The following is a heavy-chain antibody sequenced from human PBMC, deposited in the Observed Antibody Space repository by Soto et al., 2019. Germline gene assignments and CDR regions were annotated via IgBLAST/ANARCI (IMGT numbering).Heavy chain of an antibody. D-gene: IGHD3-10*01. CDR2: INHSGST. CDR1: GVSFSGYY. V-gene: IGHV4-34*01. CDR3: ARARLSRSWWFDP. Sequence: SETLSLTCAVYGVSFSGYYWSWIRQPPGKGLEWIGEINHSGSTNYNPSLKSRVTISVDTSKNQFSLKLSSVTAADTAVYYCARARLSRSWWFDPWGQGTLVTVSS. J-gene: IGHJ5*02.